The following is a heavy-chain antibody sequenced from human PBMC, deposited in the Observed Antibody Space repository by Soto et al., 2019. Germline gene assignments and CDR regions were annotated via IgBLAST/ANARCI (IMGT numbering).Heavy chain of an antibody. CDR2: ISWNSCSI. Sequence: EVQLVESGGGLVQPGRSLRLSCAASGFTFDDYAMHWVRQAPGKGLEWVSGISWNSCSIGYADSVKGRFTICRENAKNSLYLQMSSLSAEDTALYYCAKDYGDYWGQGTLVTVSS. D-gene: IGHD4-17*01. CDR1: GFTFDDYA. V-gene: IGHV3-9*01. J-gene: IGHJ4*02. CDR3: AKDYGDY.